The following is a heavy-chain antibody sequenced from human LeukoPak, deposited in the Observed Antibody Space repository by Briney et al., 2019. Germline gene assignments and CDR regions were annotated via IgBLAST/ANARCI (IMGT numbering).Heavy chain of an antibody. D-gene: IGHD3-9*01. CDR1: GGSISSGSYY. V-gene: IGHV4-39*07. CDR2: IYYGSVFYSVST. CDR3: ARAHFDWSLGPFDY. J-gene: IGHJ4*02. Sequence: SQTLSLTCTVSGGSISSGSYYWGWIRQPPGKGLEWIGSIYYGSVFYSVSTYYNPSLKSRVTMSGDTSKNQFSLKLSSVTAADTAVYYCARAHFDWSLGPFDYWGQGTLVTVSS.